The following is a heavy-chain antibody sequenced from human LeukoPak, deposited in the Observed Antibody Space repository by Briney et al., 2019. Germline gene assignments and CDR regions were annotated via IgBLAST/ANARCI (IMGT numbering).Heavy chain of an antibody. CDR3: ARKPIINNAWYYFDC. J-gene: IGHJ4*02. Sequence: SETLSLTCTVSGGSISSYYWSWIRQSPGQGLEWIGNVYYSGSAYYNPSLKSRVTMSLDTSKNQFSLKLSSVTAADTAVYYCARKPIINNAWYYFDCWGQGIMVAVSS. CDR2: VYYSGSA. CDR1: GGSISSYY. V-gene: IGHV4-59*04. D-gene: IGHD1/OR15-1a*01.